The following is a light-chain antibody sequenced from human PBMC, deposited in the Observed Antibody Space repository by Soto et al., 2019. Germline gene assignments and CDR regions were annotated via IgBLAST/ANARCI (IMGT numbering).Light chain of an antibody. Sequence: ETVTTQSPATLSVSPGARANLSFSASQSVSINFAWYQQKPGQAPRLLIYGASTRATGTPARFSGSGYGTEFTLTISSLQSEDFAVYYCQQYNNWPPITFGQGTRLEIK. CDR3: QQYNNWPPIT. CDR1: QSVSIN. CDR2: GAS. J-gene: IGKJ5*01. V-gene: IGKV3D-15*01.